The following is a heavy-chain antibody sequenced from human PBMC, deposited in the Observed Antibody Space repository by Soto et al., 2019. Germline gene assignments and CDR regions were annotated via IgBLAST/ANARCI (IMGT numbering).Heavy chain of an antibody. CDR3: ARRGGGVVLAATTPFDY. D-gene: IGHD2-15*01. J-gene: IGHJ4*02. CDR1: SGSISTANW. Sequence: QVPLQESGPRLVRPSGTLSLTCTVSSGSISTANWWSWVRQPPGRWLEWIGEIYHSVSTNYNLSLKSRVTLSVDKSKNQFSLRLSSVTAADTATYYCARRGGGVVLAATTPFDYWGQGTLVTVSS. V-gene: IGHV4-4*02. CDR2: IYHSVST.